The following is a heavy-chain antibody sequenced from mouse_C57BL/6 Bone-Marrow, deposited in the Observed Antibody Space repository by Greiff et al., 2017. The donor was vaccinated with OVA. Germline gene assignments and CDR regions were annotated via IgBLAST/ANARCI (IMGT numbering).Heavy chain of an antibody. D-gene: IGHD2-4*01. Sequence: VKLVESGPGLVKPSQSLFLTCSITGFPITSGYYWIWIRQSPGKPLEWMGYITHSGETFYNPSLQSPISITRETSKNQFFLQLNSVTTEDTAMYYCAGLYDYDGWYFDVWGTGTTVTVSS. V-gene: IGHV12-3*01. CDR3: AGLYDYDGWYFDV. J-gene: IGHJ1*03. CDR1: GFPITSGYY. CDR2: ITHSGET.